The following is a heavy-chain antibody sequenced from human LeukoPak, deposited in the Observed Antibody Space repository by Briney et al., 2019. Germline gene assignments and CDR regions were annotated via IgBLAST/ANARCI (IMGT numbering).Heavy chain of an antibody. CDR2: IYYSGST. V-gene: IGHV4-59*01. Sequence: SETLSLTCTVSGGSISSYYWSWIRQPPGKGLERIGYIYYSGSTNYNPSLKSRVTISVDTSKNQFSLKLSSVTAADTAVYYCARGDYYGSGATGGYYFDYWGQGTLVTVSS. J-gene: IGHJ4*02. D-gene: IGHD3-10*01. CDR3: ARGDYYGSGATGGYYFDY. CDR1: GGSISSYY.